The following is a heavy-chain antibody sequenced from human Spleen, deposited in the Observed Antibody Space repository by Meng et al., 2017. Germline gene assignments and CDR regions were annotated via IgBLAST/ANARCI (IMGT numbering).Heavy chain of an antibody. J-gene: IGHJ4*02. Sequence: GESLKISCAASGFTFSNYGMHWVRQAPGKGLEWVAVIWYDGSNKYYADSVKGRFTISRDNSKNTLYLQMNSLRAEDTAVYYCAKYYYDSSGYYPYYFGYWGQGTLVTVSS. V-gene: IGHV3-33*06. D-gene: IGHD3-22*01. CDR2: IWYDGSNK. CDR1: GFTFSNYG. CDR3: AKYYYDSSGYYPYYFGY.